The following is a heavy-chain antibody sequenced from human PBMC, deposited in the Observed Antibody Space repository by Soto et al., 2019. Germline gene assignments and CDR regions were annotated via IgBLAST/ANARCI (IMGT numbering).Heavy chain of an antibody. J-gene: IGHJ6*02. D-gene: IGHD3-10*01. CDR3: ARDRYYGSGTYYNFYSGMDV. CDR2: IFHSGST. V-gene: IGHV4-30-4*01. Sequence: TLSLTCPVSGASINSGDYSWTWVRQPPGKGLEWIGNIFHSGSTYYTPSLQSRVTISLDTSKNHFSLKLSSVTPADTAVYYCARDRYYGSGTYYNFYSGMDVWGQGTTVTV. CDR1: GASINSGDYS.